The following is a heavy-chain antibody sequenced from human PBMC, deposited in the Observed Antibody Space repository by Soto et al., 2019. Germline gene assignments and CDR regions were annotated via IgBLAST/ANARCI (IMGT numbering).Heavy chain of an antibody. CDR1: GDSIRSSSYY. V-gene: IGHV4-39*07. D-gene: IGHD3-9*01. CDR2: IYYSGRT. J-gene: IGHJ4*02. Sequence: SETLSLTCTVSGDSIRSSSYYWGWIRQPPGKGLEWIGSIYYSGRTYYNPSLKSRVTISQDTSKNEFSLNVDSVTAADTAVYYCARSVILTGGSYKGLIRLHYFDTWGPGTLVTVSS. CDR3: ARSVILTGGSYKGLIRLHYFDT.